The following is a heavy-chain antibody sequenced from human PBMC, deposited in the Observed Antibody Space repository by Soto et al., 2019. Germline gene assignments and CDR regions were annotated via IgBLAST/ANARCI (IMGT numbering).Heavy chain of an antibody. V-gene: IGHV3-23*01. CDR3: ARRSSSWYFDY. D-gene: IGHD6-13*01. CDR1: GFTFSSYA. CDR2: ISGSGDST. Sequence: EVQLLEFGGGLVQPGGSLRLSCAASGFTFSSYAMNWVRQAPGKGLEWVSVISGSGDSTYYADSVKGRFTISRDNSKNTLYLQMNSLRAEDTAVYYCARRSSSWYFDYWGQGTLVTVSS. J-gene: IGHJ4*02.